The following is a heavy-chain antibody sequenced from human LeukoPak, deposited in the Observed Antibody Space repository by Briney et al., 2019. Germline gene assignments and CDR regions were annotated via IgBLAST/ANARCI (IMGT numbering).Heavy chain of an antibody. CDR3: ARRLGYYYGMDV. V-gene: IGHV3-48*04. J-gene: IGHJ6*02. Sequence: GGSLRLSCAASGFTFSSYAMSWVRQAPGKGLEWVSYISSSGSTIYYADSVKGRFTISRDNAKNSLYLQMNSLRAEDTAVYYCARRLGYYYGMDVWGQGTTVTVSS. CDR1: GFTFSSYA. CDR2: ISSSGSTI.